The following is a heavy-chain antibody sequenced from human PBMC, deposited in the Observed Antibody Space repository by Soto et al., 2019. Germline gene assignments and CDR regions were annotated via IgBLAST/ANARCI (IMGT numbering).Heavy chain of an antibody. CDR2: ISAYNGNT. CDR3: ARLLSGYCTNGVCFPDIWFDP. Sequence: VASVKVSCKASGYTFTSYGISWVRQAPGQGLEWIGWISAYNGNTNYAQKLQGRVTMTTDTSTSTAYMELRSLRSDDTAVYYCARLLSGYCTNGVCFPDIWFDPWGQGTLVTVYS. V-gene: IGHV1-18*04. J-gene: IGHJ5*02. D-gene: IGHD2-8*01. CDR1: GYTFTSYG.